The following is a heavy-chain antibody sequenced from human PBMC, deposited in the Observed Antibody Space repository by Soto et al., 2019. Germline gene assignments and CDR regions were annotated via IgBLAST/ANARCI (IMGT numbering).Heavy chain of an antibody. CDR1: GGSISSGDYY. Sequence: QVQLRESGPGLVKPSQTLSLTCTVSGGSISSGDYYWSWIRQPPGKGLKWIGYIYYIGSTYYNPSLKSRVTISVDTSKNHFSLKLSSVTAADTAVYYCARPLSAYGYYVGAFDIWGQGTMVTVSS. CDR3: ARPLSAYGYYVGAFDI. V-gene: IGHV4-30-4*01. D-gene: IGHD4-17*01. CDR2: IYYIGST. J-gene: IGHJ3*02.